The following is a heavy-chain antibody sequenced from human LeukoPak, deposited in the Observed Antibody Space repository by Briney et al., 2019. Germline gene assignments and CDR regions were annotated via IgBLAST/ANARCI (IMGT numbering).Heavy chain of an antibody. J-gene: IGHJ4*02. V-gene: IGHV3-9*01. CDR1: GFTFDDYA. CDR2: ISWNSGSI. CDR3: ARADHYDYVWGSYRYMVY. Sequence: GGSLRLSCAASGFTFDDYAMHWVRQAPGKGLEWVSGISWNSGSIGYADPVKGRFTISRDNAKNSLYLQMNSLRAEDTAVYYCARADHYDYVWGSYRYMVYWGQGTLVTVSS. D-gene: IGHD3-16*02.